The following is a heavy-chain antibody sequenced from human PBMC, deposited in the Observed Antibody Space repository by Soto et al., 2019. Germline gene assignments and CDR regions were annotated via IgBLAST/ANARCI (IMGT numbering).Heavy chain of an antibody. CDR3: ARAQWFGELSFDY. V-gene: IGHV4-30-4*01. J-gene: IGHJ4*02. D-gene: IGHD3-10*01. CDR1: GGSISSGDNY. CDR2: INYSGST. Sequence: PSETLSLTCTVSGGSISSGDNYWSWIRQPPGKGLEWIGYINYSGSTYYNPPLKSRVSISVDTSKNQYSLKVSSVTAADTAEYYCARAQWFGELSFDYWGQGTLVTVSS.